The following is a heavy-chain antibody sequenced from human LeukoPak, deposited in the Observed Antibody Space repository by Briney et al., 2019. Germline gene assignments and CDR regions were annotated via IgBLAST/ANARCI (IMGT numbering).Heavy chain of an antibody. CDR3: ARDYDYGDFDY. V-gene: IGHV1-2*02. D-gene: IGHD4-17*01. Sequence: ASVKVSCKASGYTFTGYYMHWVRQAPGQGLEWMRWINPNSGGTNYAQKFQGRVTMTRDTSISTAYMELSRLRSDDTGVYYCARDYDYGDFDYWGQGTLVTVSS. J-gene: IGHJ4*02. CDR1: GYTFTGYY. CDR2: INPNSGGT.